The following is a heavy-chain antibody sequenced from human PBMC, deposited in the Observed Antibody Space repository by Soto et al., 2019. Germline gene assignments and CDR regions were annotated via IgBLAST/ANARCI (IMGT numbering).Heavy chain of an antibody. CDR2: ISWNSGSI. J-gene: IGHJ4*02. Sequence: GGSLRLSCAASGFTFDDYAMHWVRQAPGKGLEWVSGISWNSGSIGYADSVKGRFTISRDNAKNSLYLQMNSLRAEDTAVYYCARDLSLVIWGQGTLVTVSS. CDR1: GFTFDDYA. V-gene: IGHV3-9*01. CDR3: ARDLSLVI.